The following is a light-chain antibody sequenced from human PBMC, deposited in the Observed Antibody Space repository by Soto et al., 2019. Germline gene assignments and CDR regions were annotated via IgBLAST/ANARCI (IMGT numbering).Light chain of an antibody. CDR3: QQLYSHPLT. CDR2: SAS. Sequence: IQMTQSPSSLSAVVGDRVTITCRDSQGITSYLAWYQQRQGKAPRLXIYSASTLQSGVPSRFSGSGYGTDFSLTISNLQPEDFATYYCQQLYSHPLTFGGGTKVDIK. J-gene: IGKJ4*01. CDR1: QGITSY. V-gene: IGKV1-9*01.